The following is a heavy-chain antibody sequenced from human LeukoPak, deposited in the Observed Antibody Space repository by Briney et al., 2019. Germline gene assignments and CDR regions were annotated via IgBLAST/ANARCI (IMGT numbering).Heavy chain of an antibody. Sequence: GGSLRLSCAASGFTFSGYWMHWVRQAPGKGLVWVSHINAGGSNTVYADSVKGRFTISGDNANNSLYLQMNSLRAEDTAVYYCARGCGSLSLGYWGQGTLVAVSS. V-gene: IGHV3-74*03. CDR3: ARGCGSLSLGY. J-gene: IGHJ4*02. CDR2: INAGGSNT. CDR1: GFTFSGYW. D-gene: IGHD1-26*01.